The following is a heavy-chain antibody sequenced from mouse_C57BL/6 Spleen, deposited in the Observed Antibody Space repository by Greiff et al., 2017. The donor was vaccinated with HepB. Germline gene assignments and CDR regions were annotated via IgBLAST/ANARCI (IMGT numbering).Heavy chain of an antibody. V-gene: IGHV14-1*01. Sequence: VQLQQSGAELVRPGASVKLSCTASGFNIKDYYMHWVKQRPEQGLEWIGRIDPEDGDTEYAPKFQGKATMTADTSSNTAYLQLSSLTAEDTAVYYCTTLGYEGAWFAYWGQGTLVTVSA. J-gene: IGHJ3*01. CDR1: GFNIKDYY. CDR3: TTLGYEGAWFAY. CDR2: IDPEDGDT. D-gene: IGHD2-2*01.